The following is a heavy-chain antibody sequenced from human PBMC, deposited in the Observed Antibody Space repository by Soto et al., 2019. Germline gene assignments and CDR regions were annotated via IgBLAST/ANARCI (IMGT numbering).Heavy chain of an antibody. CDR3: ARHFLPAVQRPSSICVIFRSSDSYYYIDL. V-gene: IGHV1-69*02. Sequence: SVKVSCKASGGTFSSYTISWVRQAPGQGLEWMGRIIPILGIANYAQKFQGRVTITADKSTSTAYMELSSLRSEDTAVYYCARHFLPAVQRPSSICVIFRSSDSYYYIDLSGKGTTLTVSS. J-gene: IGHJ6*03. CDR2: IIPILGIA. CDR1: GGTFSSYT. D-gene: IGHD3-3*02.